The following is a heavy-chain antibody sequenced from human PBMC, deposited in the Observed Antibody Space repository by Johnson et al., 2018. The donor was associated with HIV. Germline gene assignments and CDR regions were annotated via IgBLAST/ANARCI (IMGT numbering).Heavy chain of an antibody. D-gene: IGHD1-26*01. CDR1: GFTFNSYA. J-gene: IGHJ3*02. Sequence: QVLLVESGGGVVQPGRSLRLSCAASGFTFNSYALHWVRQAPGKGLEWVAIISYDGSNKYYADSVKGRFTISRDNSKNTLYLQMNSLRAEDTAVYYCAKDRGYSGSPPDAFDIWGQGTMVTVSS. V-gene: IGHV3-30*04. CDR3: AKDRGYSGSPPDAFDI. CDR2: ISYDGSNK.